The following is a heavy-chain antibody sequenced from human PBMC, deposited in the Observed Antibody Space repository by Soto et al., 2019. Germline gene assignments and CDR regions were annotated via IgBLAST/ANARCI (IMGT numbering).Heavy chain of an antibody. J-gene: IGHJ5*02. CDR2: IYWDDDK. V-gene: IGHV2-5*02. Sequence: ESGPTLVRPTQTLTLTCPFSGFSLTSAGMGVAWVRQPPGKTLEWLALIYWDDDKRYSPSLKSRLTITKDISRNQVVLTMTNMDPVDTATYYCAHRTMAAFGWFDPWGQGTLVTVSS. D-gene: IGHD3-10*01. CDR3: AHRTMAAFGWFDP. CDR1: GFSLTSAGMG.